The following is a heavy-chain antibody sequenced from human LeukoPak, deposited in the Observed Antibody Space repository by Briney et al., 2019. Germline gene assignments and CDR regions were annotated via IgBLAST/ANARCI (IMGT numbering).Heavy chain of an antibody. CDR3: ARTNLPAALETLIPGGVD. CDR1: GGTFSSYA. J-gene: IGHJ4*02. CDR2: IIPIFGTA. Sequence: SVKVSCKASGGTFSSYAISWVRQAPGQGLEWMGGIIPIFGTANYAQKFQGRVTITADESTSTAYMELSSLRSEDTAVYYCARTNLPAALETLIPGGVDWGQGTLVTVSS. D-gene: IGHD2-2*01. V-gene: IGHV1-69*13.